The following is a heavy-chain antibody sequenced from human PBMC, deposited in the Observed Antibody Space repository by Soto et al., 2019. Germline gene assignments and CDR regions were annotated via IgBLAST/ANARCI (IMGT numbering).Heavy chain of an antibody. J-gene: IGHJ4*02. CDR2: IIPIFGTA. D-gene: IGHD5-12*01. Sequence: QVPLVQSGAEVKKPGSSVKVSCKASGGTFSSYAISWVRQAPGQGLEWMGGIIPIFGTANYAQKFQGRVTITADESTSTAYMELSSLRSEDTAVYYCARDKRDGYNLYYFDYWGQGTLVTVSS. CDR1: GGTFSSYA. V-gene: IGHV1-69*01. CDR3: ARDKRDGYNLYYFDY.